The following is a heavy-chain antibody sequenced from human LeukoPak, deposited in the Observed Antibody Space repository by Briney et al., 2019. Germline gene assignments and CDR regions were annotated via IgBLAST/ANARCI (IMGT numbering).Heavy chain of an antibody. V-gene: IGHV1-69*04. D-gene: IGHD2-15*01. J-gene: IGHJ4*02. Sequence: ASVKVSCKASGGTFSSYAISWVRQAPGQGLEWMGRIIPILGIANYAQKFQGRVTITADKSTSTAYMELSSLRSEDTAVYYCASDVVVVAATPNYFDYWGQGTLVTVSS. CDR3: ASDVVVVAATPNYFDY. CDR2: IIPILGIA. CDR1: GGTFSSYA.